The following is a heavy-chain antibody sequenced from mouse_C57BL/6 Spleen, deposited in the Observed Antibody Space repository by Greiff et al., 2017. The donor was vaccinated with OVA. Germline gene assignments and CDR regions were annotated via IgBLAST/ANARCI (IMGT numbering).Heavy chain of an antibody. CDR1: GYAFSSSW. D-gene: IGHD3-2*01. CDR3: QEGTARWDFDV. J-gene: IGHJ1*03. Sequence: VNVVESGPELVKPGASVKISCKASGYAFSSSWMNWVKQRPGKGLEWIGRIYPGDGDTNYNGKFKGKATLTADKSSSTAYMQLSSLTSEDSAVYFCQEGTARWDFDVWGTGTTVTVSS. CDR2: IYPGDGDT. V-gene: IGHV1-82*01.